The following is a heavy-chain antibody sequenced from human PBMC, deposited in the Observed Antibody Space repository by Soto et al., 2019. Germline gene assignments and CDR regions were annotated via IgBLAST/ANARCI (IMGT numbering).Heavy chain of an antibody. CDR1: GASITQYY. V-gene: IGHV4-59*08. J-gene: IGHJ5*02. Sequence: SETLSLTCTVSGASITQYYWSWIRQSPGKGLEWIVSVSSTGSTVYNPSLTSRVTISVDTSKNQFSLKLSSVTAADTAVYYCARHGAVAGYDWFDPWGQGTLVTVSS. D-gene: IGHD6-19*01. CDR3: ARHGAVAGYDWFDP. CDR2: VSSTGST.